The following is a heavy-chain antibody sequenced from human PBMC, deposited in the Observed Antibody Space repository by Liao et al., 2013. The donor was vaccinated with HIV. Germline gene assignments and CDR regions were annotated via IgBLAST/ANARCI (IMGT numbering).Heavy chain of an antibody. V-gene: IGHV4-39*07. J-gene: IGHJ4*02. Sequence: QVQLLESGPGLVKPSETLSLSCSVSGASISSGSYYWSWIRQPPGKGLEWIGEINHSGSTNYNPSLKSRVTISVDTSKNQFSLKLSSVTAADTAVYYCARSLRDHRDYWGQGTLVTVSS. D-gene: IGHD1-14*01. CDR1: GASISSGSYY. CDR2: INHSGST. CDR3: ARSLRDHRDY.